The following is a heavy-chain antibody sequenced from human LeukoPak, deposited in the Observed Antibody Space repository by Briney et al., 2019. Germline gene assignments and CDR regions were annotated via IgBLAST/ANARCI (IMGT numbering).Heavy chain of an antibody. J-gene: IGHJ4*02. CDR1: GFTFNSYS. CDR3: ARDKIVGATYFDY. V-gene: IGHV3-7*01. Sequence: GGSLRLSCKVSGFTFNSYSMNWVRQAPGKGLEWVANIKQHGSEKYYVDSVKGRFTISRDNAKNSLYLQMNSLRAEDTAVYYCARDKIVGATYFDYWGQGTLVTVSS. CDR2: IKQHGSEK. D-gene: IGHD1-26*01.